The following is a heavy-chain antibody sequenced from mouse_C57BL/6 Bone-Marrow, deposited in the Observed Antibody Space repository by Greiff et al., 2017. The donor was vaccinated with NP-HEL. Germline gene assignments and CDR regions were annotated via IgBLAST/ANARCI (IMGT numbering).Heavy chain of an antibody. D-gene: IGHD4-1*02. J-gene: IGHJ2*01. V-gene: IGHV1-62-2*01. CDR1: GYTFTEYT. Sequence: VKLVESGAELVKPGASVKLSCKASGYTFTEYTIHWVKQRSGQGLEWIGWFYPGSGSIKYNEKFKDKATLTADKSSSTVYMELSRLTSEDSAVYFCARHEKAPTGPLYYLDYWGQGTTLTVSS. CDR2: FYPGSGSI. CDR3: ARHEKAPTGPLYYLDY.